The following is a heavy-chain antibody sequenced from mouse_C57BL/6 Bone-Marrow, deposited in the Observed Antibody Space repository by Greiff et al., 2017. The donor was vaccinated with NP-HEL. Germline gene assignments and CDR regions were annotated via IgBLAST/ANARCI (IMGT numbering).Heavy chain of an antibody. J-gene: IGHJ2*01. CDR2: ISSGSSTI. CDR1: GFTFSDYG. Sequence: EVKVEESGGGLVKPGGSLKLSCAASGFTFSDYGMHWVRQAPEKGLEWVAYISSGSSTIYYADTVKGRFTISRDNAKNTLFLQMTSLRSEDTAMYYCARLGSSPFDYWGQGTTLTVSS. V-gene: IGHV5-17*01. D-gene: IGHD1-1*01. CDR3: ARLGSSPFDY.